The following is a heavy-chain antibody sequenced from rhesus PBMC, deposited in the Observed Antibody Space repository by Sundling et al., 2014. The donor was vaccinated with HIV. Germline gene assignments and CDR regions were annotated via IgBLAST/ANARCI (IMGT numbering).Heavy chain of an antibody. CDR3: ARALYWGDYYDAIDS. Sequence: VQLQESGPGLVKPSETLSLTCTVSGVSISSYWWSWIRQPPGKGLEWIGSVYGSSGSNFLNPSLKSRVTLSVDTSKNQFSLKLSSVTAADTAVYYCARALYWGDYYDAIDSWGQGVLVTVSS. J-gene: IGHJ4*01. CDR1: GVSISSYW. CDR2: VYGSSGSN. V-gene: IGHV4-165*01. D-gene: IGHD3-34*01.